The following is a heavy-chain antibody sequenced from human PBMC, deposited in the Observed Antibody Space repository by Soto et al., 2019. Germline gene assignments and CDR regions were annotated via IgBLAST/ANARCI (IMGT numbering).Heavy chain of an antibody. V-gene: IGHV3-48*03. CDR1: GFTFSSYE. CDR3: ARHLYSYGTVYFDY. J-gene: IGHJ4*02. Sequence: EGSLRLSCAASGFTFSSYEMNWVRQAPGKGLEWVSYISSSGSTIYYADSVKGRFTISRDNAKNSLYLQMNSLRAEDTAVYYSARHLYSYGTVYFDYWGQGTLVTVSS. CDR2: ISSSGSTI. D-gene: IGHD5-18*01.